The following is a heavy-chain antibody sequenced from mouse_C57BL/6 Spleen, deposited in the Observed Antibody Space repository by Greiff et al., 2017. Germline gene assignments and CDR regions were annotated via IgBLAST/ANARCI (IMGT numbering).Heavy chain of an antibody. CDR2: INPNNGGT. J-gene: IGHJ3*01. CDR3: ARKREIYYDDDPAWFAY. D-gene: IGHD2-4*01. CDR1: GYTFTDYY. Sequence: EVQLQQSGPELVKPGASVKISCKASGYTFTDYYMNWVKQRHGKSLEWIGDINPNNGGTSYNQKFTGKATLTVDKSSSTAYMELRSLTSEDAAVYYCARKREIYYDDDPAWFAYWGKGTLVTVSA. V-gene: IGHV1-26*01.